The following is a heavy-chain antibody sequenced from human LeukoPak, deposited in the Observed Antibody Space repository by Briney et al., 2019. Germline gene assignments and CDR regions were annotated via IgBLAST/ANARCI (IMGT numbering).Heavy chain of an antibody. V-gene: IGHV3-30*18. D-gene: IGHD6-13*01. CDR1: GFTFSSYG. CDR2: ISYDGSNK. CDR3: AKGLYSSSWYGIDY. J-gene: IGHJ4*02. Sequence: GGSLRLSCAASGFTFSSYGMHWVRQAPGKGLEWVAVISYDGSNKYYADSVKGRFTISRDNSKNTMYLQMNSLRAEDTAVYYCAKGLYSSSWYGIDYRGQGTLVTASS.